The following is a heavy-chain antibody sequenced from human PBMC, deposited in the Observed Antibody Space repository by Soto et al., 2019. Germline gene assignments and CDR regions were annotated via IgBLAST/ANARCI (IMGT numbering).Heavy chain of an antibody. J-gene: IGHJ6*02. CDR2: IIPIFGTA. D-gene: IGHD3-3*01. V-gene: IGHV1-69*01. CDR3: ARSVEVRLRFVEWSRVLGVYGMDV. Sequence: QVQLVQSGAEVKKPGSSVKVSCKASGGTFSSYAISWVRQAPGQGLEWMGGIIPIFGTANYAQKFQGRVTITADESTSTAYMELSSLRSEDTAVYYCARSVEVRLRFVEWSRVLGVYGMDVWGQGTTVTVSS. CDR1: GGTFSSYA.